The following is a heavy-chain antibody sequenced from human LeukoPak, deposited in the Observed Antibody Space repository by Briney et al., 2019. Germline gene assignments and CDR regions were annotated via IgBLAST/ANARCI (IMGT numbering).Heavy chain of an antibody. CDR3: ARLINDYGDLKYFDY. J-gene: IGHJ4*02. CDR1: GFTFSSYA. Sequence: GGSLRLSCAASGFTFSSYATSWVRQAPRKGLEWVSAISGSGGSTYYADSVKGRFTISSDNSKNTLYLQMNSLRAEDTAVYYCARLINDYGDLKYFDYWGQGTLVTVSS. CDR2: ISGSGGST. V-gene: IGHV3-23*01. D-gene: IGHD4-17*01.